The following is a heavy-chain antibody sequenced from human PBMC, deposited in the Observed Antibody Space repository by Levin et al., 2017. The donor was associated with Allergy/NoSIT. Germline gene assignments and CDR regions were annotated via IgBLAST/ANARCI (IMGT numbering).Heavy chain of an antibody. J-gene: IGHJ5*02. D-gene: IGHD5-18*01. CDR3: ANRIQLKGKPRGGNWFDP. CDR2: IYYSGST. Sequence: SQTLSLTCTVPGGSISSSSYYWGWIRQPPGKGLEWIGSIYYSGSTHYNPSLKSRVTIPVDTPKNQFSLKLSSVTAADTAVYYCANRIQLKGKPRGGNWFDPWGQGTLVTVSS. V-gene: IGHV4-39*07. CDR1: GGSISSSSYY.